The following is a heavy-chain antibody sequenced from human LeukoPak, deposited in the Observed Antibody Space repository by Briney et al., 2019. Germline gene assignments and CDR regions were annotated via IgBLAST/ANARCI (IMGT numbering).Heavy chain of an antibody. V-gene: IGHV3-30*18. CDR1: GFTFSSYG. J-gene: IGHJ4*02. Sequence: PGGSLRLSCAASGFTFSSYGMHWVRQAPGKGLEWVAVISYDGSNKYYADSVKGRFTISRDNSKNTLYLQMNSLRAEDTAVYYCAKDQGGGPFDYWGQGTLVTVSS. CDR2: ISYDGSNK. D-gene: IGHD2-15*01. CDR3: AKDQGGGPFDY.